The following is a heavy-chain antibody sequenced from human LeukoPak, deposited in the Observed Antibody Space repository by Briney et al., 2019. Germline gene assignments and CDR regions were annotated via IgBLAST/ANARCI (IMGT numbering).Heavy chain of an antibody. D-gene: IGHD2-15*01. Sequence: PSETLSLTCTVSGGSISGNYWSWIRQPPGKGLEWIGYAYSSGHTNYNSSLKSRVTMSLDTSKSQFSLRLSSVTAADTAVYFCARHPFAAPFDYWGPGTLVTVSS. V-gene: IGHV4-59*08. CDR3: ARHPFAAPFDY. CDR1: GGSISGNY. CDR2: AYSSGHT. J-gene: IGHJ4*02.